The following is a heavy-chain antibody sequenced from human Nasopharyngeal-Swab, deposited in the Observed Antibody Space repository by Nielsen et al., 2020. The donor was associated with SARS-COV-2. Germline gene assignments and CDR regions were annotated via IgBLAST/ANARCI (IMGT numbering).Heavy chain of an antibody. D-gene: IGHD3-9*01. CDR2: ISYDGSNK. CDR3: AKSVYDILTASDY. Sequence: VRQAPGKGLEWVAVISYDGSNKYYADSVKGRFTISRDNSENTLYLQMNSLRAEDTAVYYCAKSVYDILTASDYWGQGTLVTVSS. J-gene: IGHJ4*02. V-gene: IGHV3-30-3*02.